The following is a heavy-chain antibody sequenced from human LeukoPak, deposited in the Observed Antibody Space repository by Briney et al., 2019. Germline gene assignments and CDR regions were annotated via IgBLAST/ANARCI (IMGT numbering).Heavy chain of an antibody. Sequence: SETLSLTCTVSGGSISSYYWSWIRQPPGKGLEWIGYIYSSGNTDYNPALKSRVTMSMDTSRNQFSLKLRSVTAADTAIYYCARDEGIAAQFDYWGRGALVTVSS. CDR1: GGSISSYY. CDR3: ARDEGIAAQFDY. D-gene: IGHD6-6*01. J-gene: IGHJ4*02. CDR2: IYSSGNT. V-gene: IGHV4-59*01.